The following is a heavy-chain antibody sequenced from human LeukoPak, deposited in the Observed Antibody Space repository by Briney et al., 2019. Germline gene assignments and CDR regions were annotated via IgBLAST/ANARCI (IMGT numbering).Heavy chain of an antibody. CDR3: TTDRPLYYYDSSGYYYRTLAAEYFEH. CDR2: IKSKTDGGTT. Sequence: GGSLRLSCAVSGFTFSNAWESWVRQAPGKGLEWVGRIKSKTDGGTTDYAAPVKGRFTISRDDSKNTLYLQMNSLKTEDTAVYSCTTDRPLYYYDSSGYYYRTLAAEYFEHWGQGTLVTVSS. J-gene: IGHJ1*01. D-gene: IGHD3-22*01. V-gene: IGHV3-15*01. CDR1: GFTFSNAW.